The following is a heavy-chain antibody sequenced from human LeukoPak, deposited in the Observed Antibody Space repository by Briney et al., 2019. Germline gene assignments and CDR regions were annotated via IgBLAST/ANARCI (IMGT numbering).Heavy chain of an antibody. CDR1: GFTFSSYA. CDR3: AKDRGDSSGYYYLKLDYFDY. CDR2: ISGSGGST. D-gene: IGHD3-22*01. Sequence: PGASLRLSCAASGFTFSSYAMSWVRQAPGKGLEWVSAISGSGGSTYYADSVKGRFTISRDNSKNTLYLQMNSLRAEDTAVYYCAKDRGDSSGYYYLKLDYFDYWGQGTLVTVSS. J-gene: IGHJ4*02. V-gene: IGHV3-23*01.